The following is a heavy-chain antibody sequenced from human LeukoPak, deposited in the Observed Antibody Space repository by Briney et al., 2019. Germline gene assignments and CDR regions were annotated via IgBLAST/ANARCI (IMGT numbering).Heavy chain of an antibody. CDR2: INHSGST. V-gene: IGHV4-34*01. D-gene: IGHD3-16*02. Sequence: SETLSLTCAVYGGSFSGYYWSWIRQPPGKGLEWIGEINHSGSTNYNPSLKSRVTISVDTSKNQFSLKLSPVTAADTAVYYCARARGMITFGGVIVQYHFDYWGQGTLVTVSS. J-gene: IGHJ4*02. CDR3: ARARGMITFGGVIVQYHFDY. CDR1: GGSFSGYY.